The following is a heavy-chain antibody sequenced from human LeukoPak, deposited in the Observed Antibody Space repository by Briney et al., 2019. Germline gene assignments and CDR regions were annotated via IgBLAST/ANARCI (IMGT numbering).Heavy chain of an antibody. CDR2: IIPIFGTA. D-gene: IGHD6-6*01. V-gene: IGHV1-69*13. CDR1: GGTFSSYA. J-gene: IGHJ3*02. CDR3: ARDPLGFGQLGRDDAFDI. Sequence: SVKVSCKASGGTFSSYAISWVRQAPGQGLEWMGGIIPIFGTANYAQKFQGRVTITADESTSTAYMELSSLRSEDTAVYYCARDPLGFGQLGRDDAFDIWGQGTMVTVSS.